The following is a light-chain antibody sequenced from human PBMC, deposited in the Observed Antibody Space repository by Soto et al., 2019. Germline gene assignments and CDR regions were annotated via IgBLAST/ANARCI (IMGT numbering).Light chain of an antibody. CDR2: DVS. V-gene: IGLV2-14*03. CDR3: SSYTTSNTRQIV. CDR1: SSDVGGYNY. J-gene: IGLJ1*01. Sequence: CVLTRPASVSGAAGEGITISCTGTSSDVGGYNYVSWYQHHPGKAPKLIIYDVSNRPSGVSIRFSGSKSDNTASLTISGLQPEDEADYHCSSYTTSNTRQIVFGTGTKVTVL.